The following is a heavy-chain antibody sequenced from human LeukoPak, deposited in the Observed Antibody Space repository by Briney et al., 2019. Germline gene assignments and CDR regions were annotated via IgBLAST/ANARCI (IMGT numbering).Heavy chain of an antibody. Sequence: TGGSLRLSCAASGFTFNDACMSWIRKPPGKGLEWIGEINHSGSTHYNPSLKSRVTISVDTSKNQFSLKLSSVTAADTAVYYCARGIVVVTASSSVYFDYWGQGTLVTVSS. CDR3: ARGIVVVTASSSVYFDY. CDR1: GFTFNDAC. J-gene: IGHJ4*02. V-gene: IGHV4-34*01. CDR2: INHSGST. D-gene: IGHD2-21*02.